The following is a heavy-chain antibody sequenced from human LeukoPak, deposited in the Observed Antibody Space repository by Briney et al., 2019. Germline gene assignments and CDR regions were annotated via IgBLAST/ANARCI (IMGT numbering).Heavy chain of an antibody. CDR1: NYCNNDSLY. Sequence: SEPLSLTSSGSNYCNNDSLYWGWLRQPPGKGLEWIGSIYRSGSTFYNPSLKSRVTISLDTSKNQFSLKLSSVTAADTAVYFCARGTYGYYMDVWGKGTTVTVSS. D-gene: IGHD4-17*01. CDR2: IYRSGST. V-gene: IGHV4-38-2*02. CDR3: ARGTYGYYMDV. J-gene: IGHJ6*03.